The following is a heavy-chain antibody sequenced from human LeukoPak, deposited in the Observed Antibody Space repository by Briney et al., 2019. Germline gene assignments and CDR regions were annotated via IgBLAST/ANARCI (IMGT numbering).Heavy chain of an antibody. CDR1: GGSISSSY. CDR2: IYISGST. CDR3: ARAYSGSYLRYYYYYYMDV. D-gene: IGHD1-26*01. J-gene: IGHJ6*03. V-gene: IGHV4-4*07. Sequence: PSETLSLTCTVSGGSISSSYWSWIRQPAGKGLEWIGRIYISGSTNYNPSLKSRVTISVDTSKNQFSLKLSSVTAADTAVYYCARAYSGSYLRYYYYYYMDVWGKGTTVTISS.